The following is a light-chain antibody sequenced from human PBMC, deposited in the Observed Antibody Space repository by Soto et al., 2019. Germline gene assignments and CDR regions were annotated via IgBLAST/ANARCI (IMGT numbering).Light chain of an antibody. CDR1: QSVSSN. J-gene: IGKJ3*01. V-gene: IGKV3-15*01. CDR2: GAS. CDR3: QQYNNWPFT. Sequence: EIVMTQSPATLSVSPGERATLSCRASQSVSSNLAWYQQKPGQAPRLLIYGASTRATGIPARFSGSGSGTVFTLTISSLQSEDFAVYYCQQYNNWPFTFAPGTKVDIK.